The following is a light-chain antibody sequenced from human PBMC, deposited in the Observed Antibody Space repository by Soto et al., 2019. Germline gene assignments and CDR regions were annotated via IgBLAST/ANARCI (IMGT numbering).Light chain of an antibody. V-gene: IGKV4-1*01. J-gene: IGKJ1*01. CDR3: QQYYSTPWT. CDR1: QSVLYSSNNKNY. CDR2: WAS. Sequence: DIVMTQSPDSLAVSLGERATINCKSSQSVLYSSNNKNYLAWYQQKLGQTPKLLIYWASTRESGVPDRFSGSGSGTDFTLTISSLQAEDVAVYYCQQYYSTPWTFGQGTKVEIK.